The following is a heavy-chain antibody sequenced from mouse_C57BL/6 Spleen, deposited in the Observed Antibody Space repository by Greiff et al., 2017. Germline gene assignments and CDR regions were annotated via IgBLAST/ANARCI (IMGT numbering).Heavy chain of an antibody. Sequence: QVQLQQSGPELVKPGASVKISCKASGYSFTSYYIHWVKQRPGQGLEWIGWIYPGSGNTKYNEKFKGKATLTADTSSRTAYMQLSSLTSEDSAVYYCARYSNLYYYAMDYWGQGTSVTVSS. CDR3: ARYSNLYYYAMDY. V-gene: IGHV1-66*01. J-gene: IGHJ4*01. D-gene: IGHD2-5*01. CDR2: IYPGSGNT. CDR1: GYSFTSYY.